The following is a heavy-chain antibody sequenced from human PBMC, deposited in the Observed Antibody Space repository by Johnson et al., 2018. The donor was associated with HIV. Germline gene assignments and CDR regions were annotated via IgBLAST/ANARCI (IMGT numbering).Heavy chain of an antibody. CDR2: ISRSGSTI. CDR1: GFTFSDYY. V-gene: IGHV3-11*04. J-gene: IGHJ3*02. CDR3: ARPADYGDYSRDAFDI. D-gene: IGHD4-17*01. Sequence: QVQLVESGGGLVKPGGSLRLSCAASGFTFSDYYMTWIRQAPGKGLEWVSYISRSGSTIYYADAVKGRVTLSRDNAKNSLYLQMNSLRVEDTALYYCARPADYGDYSRDAFDIWGQGTMVTVSS.